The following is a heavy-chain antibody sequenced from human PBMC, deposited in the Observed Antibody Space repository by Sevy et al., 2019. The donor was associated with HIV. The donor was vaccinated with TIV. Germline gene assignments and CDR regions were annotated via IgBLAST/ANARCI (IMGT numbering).Heavy chain of an antibody. CDR2: VYSGGST. CDR3: ARGVYSSSSLLMDV. J-gene: IGHJ6*03. Sequence: GGSLRLSCAASGFTVSSNYMSWVRQAPGKGLEWVSDVYSGGSTYYANSVKGRFIISRNNSKNTLYLPMNSLRAEDTAVYYCARGVYSSSSLLMDVWGKGNTVTVSS. CDR1: GFTVSSNY. V-gene: IGHV3-53*04. D-gene: IGHD6-6*01.